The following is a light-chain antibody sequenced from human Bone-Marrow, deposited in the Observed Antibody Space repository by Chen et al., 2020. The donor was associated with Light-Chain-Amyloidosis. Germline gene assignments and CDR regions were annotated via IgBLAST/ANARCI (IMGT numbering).Light chain of an antibody. Sequence: SYELTQPPSVSVSPGQTARITCSGDDLPTKYSYWYQQKPGLAPVLVIHRDTERPSGISERFSGYSSGTTATLTISGVQAEDEADYHCQSADSSGTYEVIFGGGTKLTVL. CDR1: DLPTKY. J-gene: IGLJ2*01. CDR3: QSADSSGTYEVI. V-gene: IGLV3-25*03. CDR2: RDT.